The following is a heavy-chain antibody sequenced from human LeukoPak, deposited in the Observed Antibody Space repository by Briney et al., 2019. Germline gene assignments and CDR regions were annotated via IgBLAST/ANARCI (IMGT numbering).Heavy chain of an antibody. Sequence: ASVKVSCKASGYTFTSYDINWVRQATGQGLEWMGWMHPNSGNTGYAQKFKGRVTMTRNTSISTGYLGVNSLRSEDTAVYFRARGLVPGVRGVTPDYGMDVWGQGTTVTVSS. D-gene: IGHD3-10*01. CDR1: GYTFTSYD. J-gene: IGHJ6*02. CDR2: MHPNSGNT. V-gene: IGHV1-8*01. CDR3: ARGLVPGVRGVTPDYGMDV.